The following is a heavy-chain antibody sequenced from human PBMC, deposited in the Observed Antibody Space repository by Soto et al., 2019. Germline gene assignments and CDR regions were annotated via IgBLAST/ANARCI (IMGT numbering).Heavy chain of an antibody. V-gene: IGHV3-30*18. CDR1: GFAFNKFG. CDR2: ISYDGSYQ. Sequence: QVQLVESGGGVVQPGTSLRLSCEASGFAFNKFGMHWVRQAPGKGLEWVAFISYDGSYQYYADSVQGRLTITRDNSMNPPNMELNNLRREDTALYYRAKGGEVGGVPGDPRGQGTPVTVSS. CDR3: AKGGEVGGVPGDP. D-gene: IGHD1-26*01. J-gene: IGHJ5*02.